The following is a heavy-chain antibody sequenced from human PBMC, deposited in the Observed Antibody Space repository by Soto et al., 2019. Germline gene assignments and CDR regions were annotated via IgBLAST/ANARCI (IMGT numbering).Heavy chain of an antibody. V-gene: IGHV3-30-3*01. CDR1: ESTFEYYD. J-gene: IGHJ6*02. CDR2: ISFNGSSE. D-gene: IGHD2-2*01. CDR3: ARPYGTRTSCYMGRAYNDDGMAV. Sequence: QMQLMESGGGVVQPGRSLRLSCAASESTFEYYDMHWVRQAPGKGLEWVAVISFNGSSECYVYSVKGRFTISRDNSKNTLFLQMNGLKVEDAAVYYCARPYGTRTSCYMGRAYNDDGMAVWGQGTTDTVSS.